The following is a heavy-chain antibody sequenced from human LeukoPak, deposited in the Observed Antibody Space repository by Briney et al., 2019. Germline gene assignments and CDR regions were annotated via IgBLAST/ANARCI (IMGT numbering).Heavy chain of an antibody. J-gene: IGHJ4*02. CDR2: IYSGGST. V-gene: IGHV3-53*01. D-gene: IGHD3-22*01. CDR1: GFTVSSNY. CDR3: ASARQNYYDSSGYYYGVGFDY. Sequence: GGSLRLSCAASGFTVSSNYMSWVRQAPGRGLEWVSVIYSGGSTYYADSVKGRFTISRDNSKNTLYLQMNSLRAEDTAVYYCASARQNYYDSSGYYYGVGFDYWGQGTLVTVSS.